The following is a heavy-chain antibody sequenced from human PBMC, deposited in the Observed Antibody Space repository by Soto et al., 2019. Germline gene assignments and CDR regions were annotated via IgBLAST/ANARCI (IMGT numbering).Heavy chain of an antibody. J-gene: IGHJ5*02. D-gene: IGHD6-19*01. CDR1: GFTFDDYA. V-gene: IGHV3-9*01. CDR2: ISWNSGSI. Sequence: EVQLVESGGGLVQPGRSLRLSCAASGFTFDDYAMHWVRQAPGKGLEWVSGISWNSGSIGYADSVKGRFTISRDNAKNSLYLQMNSLGAEDTALYYCVAGVDPWGQGTLVTVSS. CDR3: VAGVDP.